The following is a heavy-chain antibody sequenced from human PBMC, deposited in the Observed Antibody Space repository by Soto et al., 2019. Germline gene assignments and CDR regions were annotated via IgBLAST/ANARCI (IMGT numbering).Heavy chain of an antibody. CDR1: GFTFSSYA. J-gene: IGHJ4*02. CDR3: ARDRPPVGAGSSWYFDY. CDR2: ISYDGSNK. Sequence: QVQLVESGGGVVQPGRSLRLSCAASGFTFSSYAMHWVRQAPGKGLEWVAVISYDGSNKYYADSVKGRFTISRDNSKNTXYLQMNSLRAEDTAVYYCARDRPPVGAGSSWYFDYWGQGTLVTVSS. D-gene: IGHD6-13*01. V-gene: IGHV3-30-3*01.